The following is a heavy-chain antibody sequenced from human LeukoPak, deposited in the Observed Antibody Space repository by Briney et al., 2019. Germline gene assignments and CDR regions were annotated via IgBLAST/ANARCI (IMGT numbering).Heavy chain of an antibody. J-gene: IGHJ4*02. Sequence: GGSLRLSCAASGFSFSSYEMNWVRQAPGKGLEWVSYISSSGSTIYYADSVQGRFTISRDNAKNSLYLQMNSLRAEDTAVYYCVRDQYYGSGTFDYWGQRTMLTVSS. D-gene: IGHD3-10*01. CDR1: GFSFSSYE. V-gene: IGHV3-48*03. CDR3: VRDQYYGSGTFDY. CDR2: ISSSGSTI.